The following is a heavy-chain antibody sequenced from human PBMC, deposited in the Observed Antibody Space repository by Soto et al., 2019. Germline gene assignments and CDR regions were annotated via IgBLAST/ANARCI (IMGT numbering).Heavy chain of an antibody. CDR3: AKDPRPYNWTYRSKDWFDP. V-gene: IGHV3-23*01. Sequence: PGGSLRLSCAASGFTVSSYAMSWVRQAPGKGLEWVSAISGSGGSTYYADSVKGRFTISRDNSKNTLYLQMNSLRAEDTAVYYCAKDPRPYNWTYRSKDWFDPWGQGTLVTVSS. CDR2: ISGSGGST. D-gene: IGHD1-7*01. CDR1: GFTVSSYA. J-gene: IGHJ5*02.